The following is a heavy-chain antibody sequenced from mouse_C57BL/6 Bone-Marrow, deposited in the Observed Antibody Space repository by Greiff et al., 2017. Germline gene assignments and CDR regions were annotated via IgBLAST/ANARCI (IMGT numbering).Heavy chain of an antibody. Sequence: QVQLQQSGAELAKPGASVKLSCKASGYTFTSYWMHWVKQRPGQGLEWIGYINPSSGYTKYNQKFKDTATLTADKSSITSYMQLSSLTYEDSAVYYCARGGLYDGYNRGFDYWGQGTTLTVSS. CDR3: ARGGLYDGYNRGFDY. CDR2: INPSSGYT. D-gene: IGHD2-3*01. J-gene: IGHJ2*01. CDR1: GYTFTSYW. V-gene: IGHV1-7*01.